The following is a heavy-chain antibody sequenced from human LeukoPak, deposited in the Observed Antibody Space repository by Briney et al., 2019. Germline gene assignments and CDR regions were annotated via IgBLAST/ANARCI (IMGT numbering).Heavy chain of an antibody. Sequence: GGSLRLSCAASGFTFSNYAMSWVRQAPGKGLEWVSAISGSGGSSYYADSVKGRFTISRDNSKNTLYLQMNSLRAEDTAVYYCAKDGNYDSSGYYSNYFDYWGQGTLVTVSS. J-gene: IGHJ4*02. CDR3: AKDGNYDSSGYYSNYFDY. D-gene: IGHD3-22*01. CDR2: ISGSGGSS. V-gene: IGHV3-23*01. CDR1: GFTFSNYA.